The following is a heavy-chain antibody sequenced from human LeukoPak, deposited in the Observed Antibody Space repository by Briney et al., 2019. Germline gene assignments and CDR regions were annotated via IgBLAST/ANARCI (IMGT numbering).Heavy chain of an antibody. D-gene: IGHD6-19*01. J-gene: IGHJ4*02. Sequence: GGSLRLSCAASGFTFSSYEMNWVRQAPGKGLEWVSYISSSGNTIYYADSVKGRFTISRDNAKNSLYLQMNSLSAEDTAVYYCARDHGSDWHYFDYWGQGTLVTVSS. CDR3: ARDHGSDWHYFDY. CDR2: ISSSGNTI. CDR1: GFTFSSYE. V-gene: IGHV3-48*03.